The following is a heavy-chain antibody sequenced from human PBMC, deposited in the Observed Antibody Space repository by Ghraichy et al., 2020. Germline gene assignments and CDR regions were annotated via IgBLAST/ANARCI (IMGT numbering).Heavy chain of an antibody. Sequence: ETLSLTCTVSGGSISSYYWSWIRQPAGKGLEWIGRIYTSGSTNYNPSLKSRVTMSVDTSKNQFSLKLSSVTAADTAVYYCARDRPVNYDFWSGYLPTNYYYYYMDVWGKGTTVTVSS. CDR2: IYTSGST. V-gene: IGHV4-4*07. CDR1: GGSISSYY. D-gene: IGHD3-3*01. CDR3: ARDRPVNYDFWSGYLPTNYYYYYMDV. J-gene: IGHJ6*03.